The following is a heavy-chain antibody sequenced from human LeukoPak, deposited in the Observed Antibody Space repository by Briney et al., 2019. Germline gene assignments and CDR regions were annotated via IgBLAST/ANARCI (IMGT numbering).Heavy chain of an antibody. D-gene: IGHD1-26*01. Sequence: GGSLRLSCAASGFTFSSYAMSWVRQAPGKGLEWVSAISGSGGSTYYADSVKGRFTISRDNPKNTLYLQMNSLRAEDTAVYYCAKDPYSGSYYDYWGQGTLVTVSS. J-gene: IGHJ4*02. CDR2: ISGSGGST. CDR3: AKDPYSGSYYDY. V-gene: IGHV3-23*01. CDR1: GFTFSSYA.